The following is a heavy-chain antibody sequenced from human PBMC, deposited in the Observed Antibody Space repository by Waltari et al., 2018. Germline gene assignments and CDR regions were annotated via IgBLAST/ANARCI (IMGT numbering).Heavy chain of an antibody. V-gene: IGHV3-7*01. CDR3: ATSLDAAAND. CDR1: GFTFSHYG. J-gene: IGHJ4*02. Sequence: EVQLVESVGGLVQPGGSLRLSCAASGFTFSHYGMSWVRQAPGKGLEWMANIKQDGSAKYYADSVKGRFTISRDNAENSLYLQMNSLRVEDTAVYYCATSLDAAANDWGQGTLVTVSS. CDR2: IKQDGSAK. D-gene: IGHD5-18*01.